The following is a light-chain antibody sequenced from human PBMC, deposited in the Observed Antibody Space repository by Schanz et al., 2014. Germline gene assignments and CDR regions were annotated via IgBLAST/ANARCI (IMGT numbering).Light chain of an antibody. J-gene: IGKJ4*01. CDR3: QKYDSVPLT. CDR1: QSLSNW. CDR2: DSS. Sequence: DIQMTQSPPTLSASVGDRVTITCRASQSLSNWLAWYQQKPGIAPKPLIYDSSTLESGVPSRFSGSGSGTEFTLTISSLQPDDFATYYCQKYDSVPLTFGGGTKVEI. V-gene: IGKV1-5*01.